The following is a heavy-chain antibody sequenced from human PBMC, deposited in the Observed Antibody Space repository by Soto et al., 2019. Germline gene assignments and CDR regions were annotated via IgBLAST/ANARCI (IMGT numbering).Heavy chain of an antibody. D-gene: IGHD2-2*01. V-gene: IGHV1-69*01. Sequence: QVQLVQSGAEVKKPGSSVKVSCKASGGTFGSYAISWVRQAPGQGLEWMGGIIPIPGTANYAQKFQGRVTIAADESTSTAYRELSSLRSEDTAVYYCARSQGSSTSLEIYYYYYYGRDVWGQGTTVTVSS. J-gene: IGHJ6*02. CDR2: IIPIPGTA. CDR3: ARSQGSSTSLEIYYYYYYGRDV. CDR1: GGTFGSYA.